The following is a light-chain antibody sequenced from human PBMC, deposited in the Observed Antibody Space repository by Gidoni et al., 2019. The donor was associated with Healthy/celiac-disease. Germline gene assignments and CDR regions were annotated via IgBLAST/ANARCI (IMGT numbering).Light chain of an antibody. Sequence: NFMLTQPHPVSESPGQTVTISCTRSSGSLASNYVQWYPPRPGSSPTTVIYEDNQRPSGVPVRFSGSIDSSSNSASLTISGLKTEDEADYYCQSYDSSNVVFGGGTKLTVL. CDR2: EDN. J-gene: IGLJ2*01. CDR1: SGSLASNY. CDR3: QSYDSSNVV. V-gene: IGLV6-57*01.